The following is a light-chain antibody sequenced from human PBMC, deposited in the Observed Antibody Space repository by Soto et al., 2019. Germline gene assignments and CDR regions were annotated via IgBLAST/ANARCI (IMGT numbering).Light chain of an antibody. Sequence: QSVLTQPASVSGSPGQSITISCTGTSSDVGGYNYVSWYQQNPGKAPKLMIYDVSNRPSGVSNRFSGSKSGNTASLTISGLQAEDEADYHCSSYTSSSTLVFGGGTKLTVL. CDR3: SSYTSSSTLV. J-gene: IGLJ2*01. CDR2: DVS. CDR1: SSDVGGYNY. V-gene: IGLV2-14*01.